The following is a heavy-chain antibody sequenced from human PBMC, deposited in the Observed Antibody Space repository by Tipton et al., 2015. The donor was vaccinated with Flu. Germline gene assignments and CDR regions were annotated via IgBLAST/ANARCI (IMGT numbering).Heavy chain of an antibody. CDR1: EFAFSTYG. CDR2: ISNDGNNK. Sequence: SLRLSCAASEFAFSTYGMHWVRPAPGKGLEWVAFISNDGNNKYYTDSVKGRFTISRDNSKNTLDLQMNRLRPEDTAVYYCAIQCGGGCSRDYWGQGTLVTVSS. D-gene: IGHD2-21*02. J-gene: IGHJ4*02. V-gene: IGHV3-30*03. CDR3: AIQCGGGCSRDY.